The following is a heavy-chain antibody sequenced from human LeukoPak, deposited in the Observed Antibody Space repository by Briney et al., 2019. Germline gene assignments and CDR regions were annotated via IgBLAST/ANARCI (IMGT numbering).Heavy chain of an antibody. J-gene: IGHJ4*02. Sequence: GGSLRLSCAASGFTFDDFALHWVRQAPGKGLEWVSGISGSGDNTYYADSVKGRFTISRDNSKNTLYVQVNSLGTEDTAAYYCAKGSYFDRSGSFYFDYWAREPWSPSPQ. V-gene: IGHV3-23*01. CDR2: ISGSGDNT. D-gene: IGHD3-22*01. CDR3: AKGSYFDRSGSFYFDY. CDR1: GFTFDDFA.